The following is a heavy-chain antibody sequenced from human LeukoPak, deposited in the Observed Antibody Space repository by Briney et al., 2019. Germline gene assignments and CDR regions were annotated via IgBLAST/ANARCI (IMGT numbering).Heavy chain of an antibody. V-gene: IGHV3-30*18. CDR3: AKDADTATIIYGYFDL. Sequence: GTSLRLSCAASGFSFSDYVMFWVRQTPAKGLEWVAVISYDVSNKYYVDSVKGRFTTSRDNSRDTLYLQMNSLRAEDTAVYYCAKDADTATIIYGYFDLWGRGTLVTVSS. J-gene: IGHJ2*01. CDR1: GFSFSDYV. D-gene: IGHD5-18*01. CDR2: ISYDVSNK.